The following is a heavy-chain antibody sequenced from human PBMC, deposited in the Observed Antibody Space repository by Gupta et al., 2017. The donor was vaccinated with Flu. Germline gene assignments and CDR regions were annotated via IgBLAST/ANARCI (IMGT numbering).Heavy chain of an antibody. V-gene: IGHV3-33*01. CDR1: GFTFSSYG. J-gene: IGHJ6*02. Sequence: QVQLVESGGGVVQPGRSLRLSCAASGFTFSSYGMPWVRQAPGKGLEWVAVIWYDGSNKYYADSVKGRFTISRDNSKNTLYLQMNSLRAEDTAVYYCARVPLYDILTGYYPNYYYYGMDVWGQGTTVTVSS. CDR3: ARVPLYDILTGYYPNYYYYGMDV. CDR2: IWYDGSNK. D-gene: IGHD3-9*01.